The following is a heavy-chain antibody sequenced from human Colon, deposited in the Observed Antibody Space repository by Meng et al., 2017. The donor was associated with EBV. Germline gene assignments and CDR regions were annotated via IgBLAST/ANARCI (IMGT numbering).Heavy chain of an antibody. CDR2: IFYTGST. D-gene: IGHD3-10*01. V-gene: IGHV4-30-4*01. Sequence: RQESGPGLVKPSQTLSLPCSVSGGSITSGGYYWTWIRQPPGKGLEWIGYIFYTGSTYYNPSLKSRVTISLDTSKNQFSLKLSSVTAADTAVYYCARDQIGGDGWFDPWGRGTLVTVSS. CDR1: GGSITSGGYY. J-gene: IGHJ5*02. CDR3: ARDQIGGDGWFDP.